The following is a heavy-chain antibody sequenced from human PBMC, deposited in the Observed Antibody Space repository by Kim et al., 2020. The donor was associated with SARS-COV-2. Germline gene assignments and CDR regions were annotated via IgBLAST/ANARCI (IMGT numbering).Heavy chain of an antibody. D-gene: IGHD5-18*01. V-gene: IGHV3-33*01. Sequence: GGSLRLSCAASGFTFSTYGMHWVRQAPGKGLEWVAVIWNDGSNKYYADSVEGRFTISRDNSKDTLYLEMNNLRGDDTAVYFCARGYSYWHYFAYWGQGT. CDR1: GFTFSTYG. J-gene: IGHJ4*02. CDR2: IWNDGSNK. CDR3: ARGYSYWHYFAY.